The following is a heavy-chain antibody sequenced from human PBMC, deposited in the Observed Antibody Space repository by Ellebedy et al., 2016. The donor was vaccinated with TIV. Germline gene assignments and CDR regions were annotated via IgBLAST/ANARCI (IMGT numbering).Heavy chain of an antibody. CDR1: GGTFSTYG. D-gene: IGHD6-25*01. CDR2: IMPKFRTT. Sequence: ASVKVSXXASGGTFSTYGINWVRQAPGQGLEWMGGIMPKFRTTNYAQKFQDRVTITADESTTTAYMELTRVRSEDTAVYYCATFLSNGWDNWFDPWGQGTLVTVSS. CDR3: ATFLSNGWDNWFDP. J-gene: IGHJ5*02. V-gene: IGHV1-69*13.